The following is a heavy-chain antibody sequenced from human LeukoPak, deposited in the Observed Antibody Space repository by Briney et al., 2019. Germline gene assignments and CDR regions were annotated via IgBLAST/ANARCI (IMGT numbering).Heavy chain of an antibody. V-gene: IGHV3-23*01. CDR1: GFTFSSYA. CDR2: ISGSGGST. D-gene: IGHD6-13*01. J-gene: IGHJ5*02. Sequence: PGGSLRLSCAASGFTFSSYAMSWVRQAPGKGLEWVSAISGSGGSTYYADSVKGRFTISRDNSKDTLYLQMNSLRAEDTAVYYCAKRGGSSWSPSWFDPWGQGTLVTVSS. CDR3: AKRGGSSWSPSWFDP.